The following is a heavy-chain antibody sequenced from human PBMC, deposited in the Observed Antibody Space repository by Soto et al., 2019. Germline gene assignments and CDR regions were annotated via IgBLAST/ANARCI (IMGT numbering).Heavy chain of an antibody. CDR2: INPNSGGT. D-gene: IGHD3-22*01. V-gene: IGHV1-2*04. Sequence: ASVKVSCKASGYTFTGYYMHWVRQAPGQGLEWMGWINPNSGGTNYAQKFQGWVTMTRDTSISTAYMELSRLRSDDTAVYYCARDVDATMILGGIGYYYYGMDVWGQGTTVTVSS. CDR3: ARDVDATMILGGIGYYYYGMDV. CDR1: GYTFTGYY. J-gene: IGHJ6*02.